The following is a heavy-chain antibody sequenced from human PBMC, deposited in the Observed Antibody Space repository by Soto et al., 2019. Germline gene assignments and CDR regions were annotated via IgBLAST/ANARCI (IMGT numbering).Heavy chain of an antibody. CDR3: ASPRQQLVGVKWFDP. V-gene: IGHV1-69*01. D-gene: IGHD6-13*01. J-gene: IGHJ5*02. CDR2: IIPIFGTA. CDR1: GGTFSSYA. Sequence: QVQLVQSGAEVKKPGSSVKVSCKASGGTFSSYAISWVRQAPGQGLEWMGGIIPIFGTANYAQKFQGRVTITADESTSTAYMELSSLRSQDTDVYYSASPRQQLVGVKWFDPWGQGTLVTVSS.